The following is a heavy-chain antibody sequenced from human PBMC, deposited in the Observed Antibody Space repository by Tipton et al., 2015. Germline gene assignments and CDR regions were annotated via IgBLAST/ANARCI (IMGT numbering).Heavy chain of an antibody. J-gene: IGHJ6*02. V-gene: IGHV4-59*01. D-gene: IGHD5-24*01. CDR1: GVSISLYY. CDR3: ARDLEHGMDV. CDR2: IYYSGST. Sequence: TLSLTCTVSGVSISLYYWSWIRQPPGKGLEWIGYIYYSGSTTYNPSLKSRVTISTDTSKNQFSLKLSSVTAADTAVYYCARDLEHGMDVWGQGTTVTVSS.